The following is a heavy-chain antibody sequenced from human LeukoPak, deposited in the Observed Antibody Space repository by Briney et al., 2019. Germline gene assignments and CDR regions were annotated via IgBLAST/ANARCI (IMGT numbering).Heavy chain of an antibody. CDR1: GFTVSSYY. V-gene: IGHV4-4*07. CDR3: VRDFDC. Sequence: GSLRLSCAASGFTVSSYYMSWIRPPAGKGLEWIGRIYTSGSTNYNPSLKSRVTISVDTSKNQFSLKLSSVTAADTAVYYCVRDFDCWGQGTLVTVSS. J-gene: IGHJ4*02. CDR2: IYTSGST.